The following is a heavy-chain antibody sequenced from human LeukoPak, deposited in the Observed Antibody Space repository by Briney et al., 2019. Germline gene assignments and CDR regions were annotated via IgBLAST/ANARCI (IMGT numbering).Heavy chain of an antibody. D-gene: IGHD6-13*01. CDR2: FDPEDGET. CDR1: GYTLTELS. J-gene: IGHJ5*02. V-gene: IGHV1-24*01. CDR3: ATPHAGYSSSWGAFDP. Sequence: ASVKVSCKVSGYTLTELSMHWVRQAPGKGLEWRGGFDPEDGETIYAQKFQGRVTMTEDTSTDTAYMELSSLRSEDTAVFYCATPHAGYSSSWGAFDPWGQGTLVTVSS.